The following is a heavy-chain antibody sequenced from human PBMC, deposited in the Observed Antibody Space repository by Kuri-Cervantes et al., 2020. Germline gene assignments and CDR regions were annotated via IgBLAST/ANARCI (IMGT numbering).Heavy chain of an antibody. CDR2: IKQDGSEK. V-gene: IGHV3-7*01. Sequence: GGSLRLSCAASGFTFSSYWMSWVRQAPGKGLEWVANIKQDGSEKYYVDSVKGRFTISRDNAKNTLYLQMNSLRAEDTAVYYCAREDYDFWSGYRYYGMEVWGQGTAVTVSS. CDR3: AREDYDFWSGYRYYGMEV. D-gene: IGHD3-3*01. J-gene: IGHJ6*02. CDR1: GFTFSSYW.